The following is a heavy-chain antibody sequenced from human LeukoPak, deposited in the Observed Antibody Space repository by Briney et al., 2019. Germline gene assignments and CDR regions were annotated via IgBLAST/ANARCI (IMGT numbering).Heavy chain of an antibody. CDR3: AKDRDTYNYGSGSYGPGFDY. CDR1: GFTLSRYA. J-gene: IGHJ4*02. D-gene: IGHD3-10*01. Sequence: GGSLRLSCAASGFTLSRYAMHWVRQAPGKGLEWVAFIQYDASNKYYADSVKGRFTISRDNSKNTLYLQMNSLRAEDTAVYYCAKDRDTYNYGSGSYGPGFDYWGQGTLVTVSS. CDR2: IQYDASNK. V-gene: IGHV3-30*02.